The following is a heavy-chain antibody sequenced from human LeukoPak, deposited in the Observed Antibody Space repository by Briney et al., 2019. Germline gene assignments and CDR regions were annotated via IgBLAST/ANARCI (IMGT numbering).Heavy chain of an antibody. CDR2: INHSGST. CDR3: ARGVRTRFDI. Sequence: KPSETLSLTCTVYGGSFSGYYWSWIRQPPGKGLEWIGEINHSGSTNNNPSLKSRVTISVDTAKNQFSLKLSSVTAADTAVYYCARGVRTRFDIWGQGTMVTVSS. D-gene: IGHD3-10*01. J-gene: IGHJ3*02. V-gene: IGHV4-34*01. CDR1: GGSFSGYY.